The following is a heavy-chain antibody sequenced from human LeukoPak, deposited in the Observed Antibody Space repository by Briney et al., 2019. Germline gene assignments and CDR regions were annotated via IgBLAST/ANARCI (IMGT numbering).Heavy chain of an antibody. Sequence: ASVTVSFKASGYTFTSYHMHWVRQAPGQGLEWMGIINPSGGGTGYAQKFQGRIAMTRDTSTNTVYMDLSSLRSEDTAVYYCARDQTDCSSNSCHNFHYGMDVWGQGTTVTVSS. D-gene: IGHD2-2*01. J-gene: IGHJ6*02. CDR1: GYTFTSYH. V-gene: IGHV1-46*01. CDR3: ARDQTDCSSNSCHNFHYGMDV. CDR2: INPSGGGT.